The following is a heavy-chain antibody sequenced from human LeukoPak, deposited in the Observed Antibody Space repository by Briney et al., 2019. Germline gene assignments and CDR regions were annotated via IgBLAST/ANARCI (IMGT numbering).Heavy chain of an antibody. J-gene: IGHJ4*02. CDR3: ARGDYQYFDY. D-gene: IGHD4-17*01. V-gene: IGHV4-59*01. CDR2: IYYSGST. Sequence: SETLSLTCTVSGGSISSYYWSWIRQPPGKGLEWIGYIYYSGSTNYNPSLKSRVTISVDTSKNQFSLKLSSVTAADTAVYYCARGDYQYFDYWGQGTLVTVSS. CDR1: GGSISSYY.